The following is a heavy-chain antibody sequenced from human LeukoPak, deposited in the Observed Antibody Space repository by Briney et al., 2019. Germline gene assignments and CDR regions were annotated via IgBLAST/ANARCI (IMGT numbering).Heavy chain of an antibody. D-gene: IGHD3-22*01. V-gene: IGHV3-30*02. CDR1: GFTFSSYG. Sequence: GGSLRLSCAASGFTFSSYGMHWVRQAPGKGLEWVAFIRYDGSNKYYADSVKGRFTISRDNSKNTLYLQMNSLRAEDTAVYYCAKTPYYYDSSGHYYFDYWGQGTLVTVSS. CDR3: AKTPYYYDSSGHYYFDY. CDR2: IRYDGSNK. J-gene: IGHJ4*02.